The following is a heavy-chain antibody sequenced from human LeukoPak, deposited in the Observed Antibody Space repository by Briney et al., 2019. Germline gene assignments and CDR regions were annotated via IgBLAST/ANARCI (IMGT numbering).Heavy chain of an antibody. Sequence: LSGGSLRLSCTASGFTFSNYAMTWVRQAPGKGLEWVSSISGTGGRTYSADSVKGRFTISRDNSKNTLYLQMKNLRVEHTAVYYCAKGLHGGVGYGVDVWGQGTTVSVSS. CDR1: GFTFSNYA. J-gene: IGHJ6*02. D-gene: IGHD3-16*01. V-gene: IGHV3-23*01. CDR3: AKGLHGGVGYGVDV. CDR2: ISGTGGRT.